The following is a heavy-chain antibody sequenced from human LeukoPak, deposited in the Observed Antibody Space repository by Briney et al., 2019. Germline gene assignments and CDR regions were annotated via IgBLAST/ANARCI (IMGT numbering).Heavy chain of an antibody. CDR1: GFTFSSYG. CDR3: AKLWSSPPLFDY. Sequence: PGGSLRLSCAASGFTFSSYGMHWVRQAPGKGLEWVAVISYDGSNKYYADSVKGRFTISRDNSKNTLYLQMNSLRAEDTAVYYCAKLWSSPPLFDYWGQGTLVTVSS. D-gene: IGHD2-21*01. V-gene: IGHV3-30*18. J-gene: IGHJ4*02. CDR2: ISYDGSNK.